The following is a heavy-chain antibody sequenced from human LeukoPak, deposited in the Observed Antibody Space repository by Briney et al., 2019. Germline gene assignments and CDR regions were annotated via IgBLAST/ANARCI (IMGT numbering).Heavy chain of an antibody. CDR1: GFTFSNYN. Sequence: GGSLRLSCAASGFTFSNYNINWVRQAPGKGLEWVSSISNSSSYIYYADSVKGRFTISRDNAKNSLYLQMNSLRDEDTAVYYCARDPAGTSYYDFWSGYYFDYWGQGTLVTVSS. CDR2: ISNSSSYI. CDR3: ARDPAGTSYYDFWSGYYFDY. V-gene: IGHV3-21*01. D-gene: IGHD3-3*01. J-gene: IGHJ4*02.